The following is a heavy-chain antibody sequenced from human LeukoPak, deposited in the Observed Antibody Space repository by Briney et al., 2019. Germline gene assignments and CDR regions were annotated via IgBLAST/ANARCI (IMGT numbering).Heavy chain of an antibody. D-gene: IGHD2-21*01. CDR1: GGSIRGGGYY. Sequence: SETLSLTCTVSGGSIRGGGYYWSWVRQHPGKGLEWIGYIYYSGSTYYNPSLKSRVTISVDTSKNQFSLKLSSGTAADTAVYYCAREGIPDWFDPWGQGTLVTVSS. J-gene: IGHJ5*02. V-gene: IGHV4-31*03. CDR2: IYYSGST. CDR3: AREGIPDWFDP.